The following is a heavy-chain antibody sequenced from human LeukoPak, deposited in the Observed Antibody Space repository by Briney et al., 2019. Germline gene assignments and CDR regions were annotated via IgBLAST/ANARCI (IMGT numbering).Heavy chain of an antibody. CDR1: GGTFSSYA. CDR3: ARGSSGSNINFDY. D-gene: IGHD3-22*01. V-gene: IGHV1-69*05. J-gene: IGHJ4*02. Sequence: SVKVSCKASGGTFSSYAISWVRQAPGQGLEWMGRIIPIFGTANYAQQFQGRVTITTDESTSTAYMELSSLRSEDTAVYYCARGSSGSNINFDYWGQGTLVTVSS. CDR2: IIPIFGTA.